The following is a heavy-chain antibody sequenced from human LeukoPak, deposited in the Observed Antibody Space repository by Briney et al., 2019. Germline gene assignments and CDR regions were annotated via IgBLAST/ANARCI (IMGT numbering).Heavy chain of an antibody. V-gene: IGHV4-59*01. CDR1: GGSISSYY. J-gene: IGHJ4*02. Sequence: SETLSLTCTVSGGSISSYYWSWIRQPPGKGLEWIGYIYYSGSTNYKPSLKSRVTISVDTSKNQFSLKLSSVTAADTAVYYCAKSRMGVRGNYFDYWGQGTLVTVSS. D-gene: IGHD3-10*01. CDR3: AKSRMGVRGNYFDY. CDR2: IYYSGST.